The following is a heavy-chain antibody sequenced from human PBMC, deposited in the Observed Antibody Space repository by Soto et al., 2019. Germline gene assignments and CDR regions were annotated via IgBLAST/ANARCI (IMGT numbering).Heavy chain of an antibody. J-gene: IGHJ4*02. Sequence: GGSLRLSCAASGFTFSSYAMHWVRQAPGKGLEWVAVISYDGSNKYYADSVKGRFTISRDNSKNTLYLQMNSLRAEDTAVYYCARVLQGTTEGSSDYWGQGTLVTVSS. D-gene: IGHD1-7*01. V-gene: IGHV3-30-3*01. CDR3: ARVLQGTTEGSSDY. CDR2: ISYDGSNK. CDR1: GFTFSSYA.